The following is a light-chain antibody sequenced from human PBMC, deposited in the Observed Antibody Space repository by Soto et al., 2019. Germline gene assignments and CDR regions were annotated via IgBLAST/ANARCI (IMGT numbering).Light chain of an antibody. V-gene: IGLV2-14*01. CDR3: SSYTSSSTLYV. CDR2: EVS. Sequence: QSALTQPASVSGSPGQSITISCTGTSSDVGGYNYVSWYQQHPGKAPKLMIYEVSNRPSGVSNRFSGSKSGNTASLTISALQAEDEADYYCSSYTSSSTLYVFGTGTKLTVL. CDR1: SSDVGGYNY. J-gene: IGLJ1*01.